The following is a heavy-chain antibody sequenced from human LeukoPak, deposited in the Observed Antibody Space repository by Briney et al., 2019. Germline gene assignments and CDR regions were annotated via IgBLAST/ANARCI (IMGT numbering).Heavy chain of an antibody. J-gene: IGHJ4*02. V-gene: IGHV1-2*02. Sequence: ASVKVSCKASGYTFTGYYMHWVRQAPGQGLEWMGWINPNSGGTNYAQKFQGRVTMTRDTSISTAYMELSRPRSDDTAVYYCARYGSVEATVFDYWGQGTLVTVSS. D-gene: IGHD1-26*01. CDR1: GYTFTGYY. CDR3: ARYGSVEATVFDY. CDR2: INPNSGGT.